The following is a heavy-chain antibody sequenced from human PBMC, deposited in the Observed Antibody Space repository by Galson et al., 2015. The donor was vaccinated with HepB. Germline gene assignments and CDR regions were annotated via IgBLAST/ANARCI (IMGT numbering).Heavy chain of an antibody. CDR1: GFTFSSYP. Sequence: SLRLSCAASGFTFSSYPMSWVRQAPGKGLEWVSTISGSGGSTYYADSVKGRFTISRDNSKNTLYLQMNSLRAEDTAVYYCAKDGSEGSSWYLGIDYWYFDLWGRGTLVTVSS. D-gene: IGHD6-13*01. CDR3: AKDGSEGSSWYLGIDYWYFDL. V-gene: IGHV3-23*01. CDR2: ISGSGGST. J-gene: IGHJ2*01.